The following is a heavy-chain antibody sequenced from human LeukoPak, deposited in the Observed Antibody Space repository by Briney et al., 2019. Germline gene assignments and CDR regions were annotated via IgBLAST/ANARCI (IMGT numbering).Heavy chain of an antibody. CDR1: GYTFTSYG. CDR3: ARDHSFLHPTASFDY. D-gene: IGHD2/OR15-2a*01. Sequence: ASVKVSCKASGYTFTSYGISWVRQAPGQGLEWMGWISAYNGNTNYAQKLQGRVTMTTDTSTSTAYMELRSLRSDDTAVYYCARDHSFLHPTASFDYWGQGTLVTVSS. J-gene: IGHJ4*02. V-gene: IGHV1-18*01. CDR2: ISAYNGNT.